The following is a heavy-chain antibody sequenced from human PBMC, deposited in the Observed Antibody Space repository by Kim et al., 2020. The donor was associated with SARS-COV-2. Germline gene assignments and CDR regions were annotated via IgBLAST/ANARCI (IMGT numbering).Heavy chain of an antibody. Sequence: SETLSLTCAVYGGSFSGYYWSWIRQPPGKGLEWIGEINHSVSTNYNPSLKSRVTISVDTSKNQFSLKLSSVTAADTAVYYCARERQLHLSPLYYYYGRNVRGQGPTVP. CDR2: INHSVST. V-gene: IGHV4-34*01. J-gene: IGHJ6*02. D-gene: IGHD6-13*01. CDR3: ARERQLHLSPLYYYYGRNV. CDR1: GGSFSGYY.